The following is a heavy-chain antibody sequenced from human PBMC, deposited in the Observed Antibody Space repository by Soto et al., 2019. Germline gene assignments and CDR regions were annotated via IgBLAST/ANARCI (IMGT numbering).Heavy chain of an antibody. Sequence: SETLSLTCTVSGGSVSSGSYYWSWIRQPPGKGLEWIGYIYYSGSTNYNPSLKSRVTISVDTSKNQFSLKLSSVTAADTAVYYCAREGWEPGDAFDIWGQGTMVTV. CDR2: IYYSGST. CDR3: AREGWEPGDAFDI. V-gene: IGHV4-61*01. D-gene: IGHD1-26*01. J-gene: IGHJ3*02. CDR1: GGSVSSGSYY.